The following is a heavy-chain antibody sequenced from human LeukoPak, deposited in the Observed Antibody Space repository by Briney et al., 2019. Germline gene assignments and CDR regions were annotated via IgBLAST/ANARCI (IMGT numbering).Heavy chain of an antibody. D-gene: IGHD3-22*01. V-gene: IGHV3-7*01. CDR1: GLTFNNYW. CDR3: ARVGNYDSSGYPHYFDY. CDR2: IKQDGSDK. Sequence: GGSLRLSCAVSGLTFNNYWMSWVRQAPGKGLEWVANIKQDGSDKFYVYSVKGRFTISRDNAQNSLHLQMNRLRAEDTAVYYCARVGNYDSSGYPHYFDYWGQGTLVAVSS. J-gene: IGHJ4*02.